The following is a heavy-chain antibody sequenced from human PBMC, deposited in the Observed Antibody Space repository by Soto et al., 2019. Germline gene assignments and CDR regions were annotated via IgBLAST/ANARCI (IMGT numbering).Heavy chain of an antibody. Sequence: EVQLVESGGGLVQPGGSLRLSCEASGFTFSSYWMSWVRQAPGKGLEWVANIKQDGSEKYYVDSVKGRFTISRDNAKNSLYLQMNSLRAEDTAVYYCARGYCGGDCYHIDAFDIWGQGTMVTVSS. J-gene: IGHJ3*02. CDR1: GFTFSSYW. CDR2: IKQDGSEK. V-gene: IGHV3-7*01. D-gene: IGHD2-21*01. CDR3: ARGYCGGDCYHIDAFDI.